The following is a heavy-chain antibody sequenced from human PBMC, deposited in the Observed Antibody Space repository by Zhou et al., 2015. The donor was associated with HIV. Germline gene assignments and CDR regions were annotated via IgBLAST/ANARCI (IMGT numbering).Heavy chain of an antibody. V-gene: IGHV1-69*06. CDR3: AREGWGSWYFDL. Sequence: QVQLVQSGAEVKKPGSSVKVSCKASGGTFVSYAITWVRQAPGQGLEWMGGIIPIFGTASYAQRFQGRVTITADKSTSTAYMDLSSLRSEDTAVYYCAREGWGSWYFDLWGRGTLVSVSS. CDR1: GGTFVSYA. J-gene: IGHJ2*01. CDR2: IIPIFGTA. D-gene: IGHD7-27*01.